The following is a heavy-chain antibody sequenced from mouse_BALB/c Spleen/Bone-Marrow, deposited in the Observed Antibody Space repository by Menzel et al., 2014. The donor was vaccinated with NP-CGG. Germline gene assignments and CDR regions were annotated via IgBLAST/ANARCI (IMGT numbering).Heavy chain of an antibody. J-gene: IGHJ3*01. V-gene: IGHV2-9*02. Sequence: QVQLQQSGPGLVSPSQSLSITCTVSGFSLTSYGVHWVRQPPGKGLEWLGVIWAGGSTNYNSALMSRRSISKDNSKSQVFLKMNSLQTDNTAMYYCASPIYYDYPLFAYWGQGTLVTVSA. D-gene: IGHD2-4*01. CDR2: IWAGGST. CDR3: ASPIYYDYPLFAY. CDR1: GFSLTSYG.